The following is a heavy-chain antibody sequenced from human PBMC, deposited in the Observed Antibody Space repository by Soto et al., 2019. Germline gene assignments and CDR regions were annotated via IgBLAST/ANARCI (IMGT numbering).Heavy chain of an antibody. D-gene: IGHD6-13*01. J-gene: IGHJ3*01. CDR2: ISNDGSEK. V-gene: IGHV3-30*18. CDR3: AKDQGIAATHGID. Sequence: QVQLVESGGGVVQPGRSLRLSCAASGFTFNNYGMHWVRQAPGKGLEWVATISNDGSEKYYADSVKGRLTISRDNSKNTVYLQKNSLRAEETAVYYCAKDQGIAATHGIDWGQGTRVTVSS. CDR1: GFTFNNYG.